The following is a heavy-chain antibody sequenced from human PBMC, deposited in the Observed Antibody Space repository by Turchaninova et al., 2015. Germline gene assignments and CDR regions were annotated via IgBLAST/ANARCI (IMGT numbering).Heavy chain of an antibody. V-gene: IGHV1-8*01. CDR3: AGRGYDWXX. CDR1: GYTFTAYG. Sequence: QVVLEQSGPEVKKPGASVEVSCKTSGYTFTAYGITWVRQGPGQGLGGMDGRNPKNGNKGDARXCQXXXTVTRNTCXXTAXXXRSSLGSXXTAMDYCAGRGYDWXXGGQGXLVTVSS. J-gene: IGHJ4*02. CDR2: RNPKNGNK. D-gene: IGHD3-9*01.